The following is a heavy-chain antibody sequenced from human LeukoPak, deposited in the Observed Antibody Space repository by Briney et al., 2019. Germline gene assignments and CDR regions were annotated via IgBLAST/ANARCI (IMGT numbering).Heavy chain of an antibody. CDR3: ASQRNDYYDSSGHDY. CDR1: GDSTSNINYY. V-gene: IGHV4-39*01. D-gene: IGHD3-22*01. J-gene: IGHJ4*02. Sequence: SETLSLTCTVSGDSTSNINYYWGWIRQPPGKGLEWIGSIYYSGSTYYNPSLKSRVTISVDTSKNQFSLKVSSVTAADTAVYYCASQRNDYYDSSGHDYWGQGTLVTVSS. CDR2: IYYSGST.